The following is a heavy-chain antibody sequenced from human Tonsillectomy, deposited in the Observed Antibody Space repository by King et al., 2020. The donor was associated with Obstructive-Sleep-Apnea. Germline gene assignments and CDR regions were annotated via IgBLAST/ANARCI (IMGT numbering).Heavy chain of an antibody. V-gene: IGHV3-23*04. CDR3: AKDRTLYGSGSYSYFDF. Sequence: VQLVESGGNLEQPGGSLRLSCAASGFTFSSYAMSWVRQAPGKGLEWVSVISGSGGSTYYADSVKGRFTTTSANSKNTLYLQMNSLRAEDTAVYYCAKDRTLYGSGSYSYFDFWGQGTLVTVSS. J-gene: IGHJ4*02. D-gene: IGHD3-10*01. CDR2: ISGSGGST. CDR1: GFTFSSYA.